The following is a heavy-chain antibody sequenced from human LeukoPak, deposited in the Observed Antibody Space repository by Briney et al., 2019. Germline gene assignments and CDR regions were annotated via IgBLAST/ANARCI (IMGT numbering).Heavy chain of an antibody. V-gene: IGHV3-23*01. CDR2: ISGSGGST. D-gene: IGHD6-13*01. J-gene: IGHJ4*01. CDR3: AKEPPYSSSPSLHVGDVY. CDR1: GFTFSSYA. Sequence: GGSLRLSCAASGFTFSSYAMSWVRQAPGKGLEWVSAISGSGGSTYYADSVKGRFTISRDNSKNTLYLQMNSLRAEDTAVYYCAKEPPYSSSPSLHVGDVYSGHRTLVTVSS.